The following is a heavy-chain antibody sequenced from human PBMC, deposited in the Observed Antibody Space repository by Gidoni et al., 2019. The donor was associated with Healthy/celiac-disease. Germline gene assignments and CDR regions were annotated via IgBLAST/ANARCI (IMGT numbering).Heavy chain of an antibody. Sequence: EVQLLESGGGLVQPVGSLRLSCAASGFPLSSYAMSWVRQAPGKGLEWVSAISGSGGSTYYEDSVKGRFTISRDNSKNTLYLQMNSLRAEDTAVYYCAKSPLYYYYGMDVWGQGTTVTVSS. CDR3: AKSPLYYYYGMDV. CDR2: ISGSGGST. J-gene: IGHJ6*02. CDR1: GFPLSSYA. V-gene: IGHV3-23*01.